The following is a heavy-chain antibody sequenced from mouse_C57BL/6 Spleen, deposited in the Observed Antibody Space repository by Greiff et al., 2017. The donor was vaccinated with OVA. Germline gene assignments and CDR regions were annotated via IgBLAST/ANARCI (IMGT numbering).Heavy chain of an antibody. Sequence: VQLQQPGAELVKPGASVKLSCKASGYTFTSYWMQWVKQRPGQGLEWIGEIDPSDSYTNYNQKFKGKATLTVDTSSSTAYMQLSSLTSEDSAVYYCARGDSNYVGFAYWGQGTLVTVSA. CDR3: ARGDSNYVGFAY. D-gene: IGHD2-5*01. V-gene: IGHV1-50*01. CDR2: IDPSDSYT. CDR1: GYTFTSYW. J-gene: IGHJ3*01.